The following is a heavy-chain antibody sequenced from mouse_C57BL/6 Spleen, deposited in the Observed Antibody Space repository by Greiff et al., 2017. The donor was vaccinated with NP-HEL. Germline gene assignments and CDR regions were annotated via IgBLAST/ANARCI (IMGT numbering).Heavy chain of an antibody. D-gene: IGHD1-1*01. CDR3: AGYYGSSYGWYFDV. CDR1: GYTFTSYW. J-gene: IGHJ1*03. Sequence: QVQLQQPGAELVKPGASVKLSCKASGYTFTSYWMHWVKQRPGQGLEWIGMIHPNSGSTNYNEKFKSKATLTVDKSSSTAYMQLSSLTSEDSAVYYCAGYYGSSYGWYFDVWGTGTTVTVSS. CDR2: IHPNSGST. V-gene: IGHV1-64*01.